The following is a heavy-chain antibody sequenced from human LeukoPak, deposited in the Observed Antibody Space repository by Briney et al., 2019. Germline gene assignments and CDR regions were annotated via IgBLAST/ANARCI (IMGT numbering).Heavy chain of an antibody. CDR2: INHSGST. V-gene: IGHV4-34*01. J-gene: IGHJ5*02. Sequence: SETLSLTCAVYGGSFSGYYWSWIRQPPGKGLEWIGEINHSGSTNYNPSLKSRVTISVDTSKNQFSLKLSSVTAADTAVYYCARMRLTIFAHWFDPWGQGTLVTVSS. D-gene: IGHD3-3*01. CDR1: GGSFSGYY. CDR3: ARMRLTIFAHWFDP.